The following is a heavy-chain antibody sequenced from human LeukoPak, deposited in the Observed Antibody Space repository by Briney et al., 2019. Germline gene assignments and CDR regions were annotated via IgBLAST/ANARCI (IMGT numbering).Heavy chain of an antibody. CDR3: AKDHMIVVVLGAFDI. J-gene: IGHJ3*02. D-gene: IGHD3-22*01. CDR1: GFTFSSYA. CDR2: ISGSGGST. V-gene: IGHV3-23*01. Sequence: GGSLRLSCAASGFTFSSYAMSWVRQAPGKGLEWVPAISGSGGSTYYADSVKGRFTISRDNSKNTLYLQMNSLRAEDTAVYYCAKDHMIVVVLGAFDIWGQGTMVTVSS.